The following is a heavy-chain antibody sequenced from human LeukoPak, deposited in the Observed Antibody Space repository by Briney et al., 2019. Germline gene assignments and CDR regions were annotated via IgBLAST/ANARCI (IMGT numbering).Heavy chain of an antibody. CDR2: FDPEDGET. V-gene: IGHV1-24*01. CDR1: GYTLTELS. Sequence: RASVEVSFKVSGYTLTELSMHWVRQAPGKGLEWMGGFDPEDGETIYAQKFQGRVTMTEDTSTDTAYMELSSLRSEDTAVYYCATFGSGWYGTGWYFDLWGRGTLVTVSS. D-gene: IGHD6-19*01. CDR3: ATFGSGWYGTGWYFDL. J-gene: IGHJ2*01.